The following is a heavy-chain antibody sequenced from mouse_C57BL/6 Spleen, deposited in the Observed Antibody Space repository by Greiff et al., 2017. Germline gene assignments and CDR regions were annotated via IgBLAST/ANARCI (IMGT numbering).Heavy chain of an antibody. CDR1: GYTFTSYW. Sequence: QVQLQQPGAELVRPGTSVKLSCKASGYTFTSYWMHWVKQRPGQGLEWIGVIDPSDSYTNYNQKFKGKATLTVDTSSSTAYMQLSSLTSEDSAVYYCAREGASYFDVWGTGTTVTVSS. V-gene: IGHV1-59*01. D-gene: IGHD6-1*01. CDR2: IDPSDSYT. CDR3: AREGASYFDV. J-gene: IGHJ1*03.